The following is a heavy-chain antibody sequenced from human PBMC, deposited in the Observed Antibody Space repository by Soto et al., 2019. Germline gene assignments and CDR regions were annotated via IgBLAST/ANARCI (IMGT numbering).Heavy chain of an antibody. J-gene: IGHJ5*02. Sequence: GESLKISCQASGYKFTNFWLHWVRQTPGNGLESLGRIDPTDSFTSYRPPFQGQVAISVDRSVNTAYLHGDALQASDTAIYFCATPASGTSRQTFDAWGQGTLVTVSS. CDR1: GYKFTNFW. CDR2: IDPTDSFT. CDR3: ATPASGTSRQTFDA. V-gene: IGHV5-10-1*04. D-gene: IGHD3-3*01.